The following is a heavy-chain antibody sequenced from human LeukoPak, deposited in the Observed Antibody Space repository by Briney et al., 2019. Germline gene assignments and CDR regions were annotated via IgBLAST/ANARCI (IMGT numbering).Heavy chain of an antibody. Sequence: ASVKVSCKASGYTFTIYYMHWVRQAPGQGLEWMGIINPSGGSTSYAQKFQGRVTMTRDTSTSTVYMELSSLRSEDTAVYYCARDSRYYYDSSGYLYAFDIWGQGTMVTVSS. CDR1: GYTFTIYY. D-gene: IGHD3-22*01. CDR2: INPSGGST. V-gene: IGHV1-46*01. J-gene: IGHJ3*02. CDR3: ARDSRYYYDSSGYLYAFDI.